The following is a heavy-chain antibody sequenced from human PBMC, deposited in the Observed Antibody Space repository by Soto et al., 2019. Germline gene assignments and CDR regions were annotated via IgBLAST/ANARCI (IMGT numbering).Heavy chain of an antibody. Sequence: QVQLVQSGAEVKKPGASVKVSCKASGYTFTSYGISWVRQAPGQGLEWMGWISAYNGNTNYAQKLQGRVTMTTDTSTSTAYMELRSLRSDDTAVYYCARVKYSPPYYYYNAMDVWGQGTTVTVSS. J-gene: IGHJ6*02. CDR2: ISAYNGNT. D-gene: IGHD5-18*01. CDR1: GYTFTSYG. V-gene: IGHV1-18*01. CDR3: ARVKYSPPYYYYNAMDV.